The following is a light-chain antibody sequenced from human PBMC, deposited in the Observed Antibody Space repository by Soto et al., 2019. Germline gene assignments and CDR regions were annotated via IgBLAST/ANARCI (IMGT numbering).Light chain of an antibody. CDR3: SSYTNSISAL. Sequence: QSALTQPPSVSGSPGQSVTISCTGTSSDIGSYNRVSWYQQPPGTAPKLMISEVSNRPSGVPDRFSGSKSGNTASLTISGLQAEDEADYYCSSYTNSISALFGGGTKVTVL. CDR2: EVS. V-gene: IGLV2-18*02. CDR1: SSDIGSYNR. J-gene: IGLJ2*01.